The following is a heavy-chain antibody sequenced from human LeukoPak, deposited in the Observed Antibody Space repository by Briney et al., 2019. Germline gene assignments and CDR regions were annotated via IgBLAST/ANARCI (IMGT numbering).Heavy chain of an antibody. CDR3: ARCTTGKTFGSLREIKKSREIDY. CDR1: GFTFSDYS. J-gene: IGHJ4*02. D-gene: IGHD1-1*01. Sequence: GGSLRLSCAASGFTFSDYSMSWIRQAPGKGLEWVSYISSSGSTIYYADSVKGRFTISRDNAKNSLFLQMDSLRGEDTAVYYCARCTTGKTFGSLREIKKSREIDYWGQGTLVTVSS. V-gene: IGHV3-11*04. CDR2: ISSSGSTI.